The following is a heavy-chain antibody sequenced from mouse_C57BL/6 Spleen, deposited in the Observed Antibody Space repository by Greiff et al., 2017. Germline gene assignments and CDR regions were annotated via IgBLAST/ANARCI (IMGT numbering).Heavy chain of an antibody. D-gene: IGHD1-1*01. J-gene: IGHJ2*01. Sequence: EVQLQQSGPELVKPGASVKISCKASGYTFTDYYMNWVKQSHGKSLEWIGDINPNNGGTSYNQKFKGKATLTVDKSSSTAYMELRSLTSEDSAVYYCARGVGIYYYGSSYFDYWGQGTTLTVSS. CDR2: INPNNGGT. CDR1: GYTFTDYY. V-gene: IGHV1-26*01. CDR3: ARGVGIYYYGSSYFDY.